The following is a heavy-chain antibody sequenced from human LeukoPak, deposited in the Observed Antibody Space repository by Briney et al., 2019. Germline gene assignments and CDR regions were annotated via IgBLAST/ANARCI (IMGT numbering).Heavy chain of an antibody. CDR3: ARDLSFGSMSFDD. J-gene: IGHJ4*02. CDR1: AFTFSSYG. V-gene: IGHV3-33*01. CDR2: IWYDGSNQ. D-gene: IGHD2/OR15-2a*01. Sequence: GGSLRLSCAASAFTFSSYGMHWVRQAPGKGLEWVALIWYDGSNQNYADSVKGRFTISRDSSKNTLYLQMNSLRAEDTALYFCARDLSFGSMSFDDWGQGTLVTVSS.